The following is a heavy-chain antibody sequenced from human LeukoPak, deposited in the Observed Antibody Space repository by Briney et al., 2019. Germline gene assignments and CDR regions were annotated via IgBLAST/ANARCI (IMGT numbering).Heavy chain of an antibody. D-gene: IGHD3-22*01. Sequence: GESLKISCKGSGYSFTSYWIGWVRQMPGKGLEWMVNIKQDGSEKYYVDSVKGRFAISRDNAKNSLYLQMNSLRAEDTAVYYCAKTSYSDSSGYHEPNYFDYWGQGILVTVSS. J-gene: IGHJ4*02. CDR1: GYSFTSYW. V-gene: IGHV3-7*05. CDR2: IKQDGSEK. CDR3: AKTSYSDSSGYHEPNYFDY.